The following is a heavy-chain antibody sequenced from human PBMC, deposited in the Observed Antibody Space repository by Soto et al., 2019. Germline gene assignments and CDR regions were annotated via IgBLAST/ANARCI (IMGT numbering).Heavy chain of an antibody. CDR1: GFTFRNYD. Sequence: ESGGGLVQPGGSLRLSCEASGFTFRNYDMHRVRQGTGKGLEWVSGISAAGDPDYADSVEGRFTISRENAQNSFFLQMNSLRVGDTAVYYCARTDRDFYGLDVWGQGTTVIVSS. V-gene: IGHV3-13*05. CDR3: ARTDRDFYGLDV. J-gene: IGHJ6*02. CDR2: ISAAGDP.